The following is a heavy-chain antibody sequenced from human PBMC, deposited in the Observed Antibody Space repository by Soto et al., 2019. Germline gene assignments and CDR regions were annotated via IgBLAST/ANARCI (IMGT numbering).Heavy chain of an antibody. CDR1: GFTFSGHW. CDR2: IDINGRGT. Sequence: EMQLVESGGGLVQPGGSLRLSCAASGFTFSGHWIHWVRQAPGKGLEWVSRIDINGRGTSYADSVKGRFTISTDNAKNTVYLQMDSLRAEDPAVYYCATVFDLWGQGTLVTVSS. J-gene: IGHJ5*02. V-gene: IGHV3-74*01. CDR3: ATVFDL.